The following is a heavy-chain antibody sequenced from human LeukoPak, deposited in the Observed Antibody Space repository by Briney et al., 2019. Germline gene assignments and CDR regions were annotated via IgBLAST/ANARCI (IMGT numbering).Heavy chain of an antibody. CDR1: GFTFSSYS. CDR3: ARGKSNYGDYVDY. V-gene: IGHV3-21*01. CDR2: ISSSSSYI. D-gene: IGHD4-17*01. J-gene: IGHJ4*02. Sequence: GGSLRLSCAAPGFTFSSYSMNWVRQAPGKGLEWVSSISSSSSYIYYADSVKGRFTISRDNAKNSLYLQMNSLRAEDTAVYYCARGKSNYGDYVDYWGQGTLVTVSS.